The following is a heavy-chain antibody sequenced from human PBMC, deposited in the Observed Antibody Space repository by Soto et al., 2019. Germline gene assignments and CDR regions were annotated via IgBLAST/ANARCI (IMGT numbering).Heavy chain of an antibody. J-gene: IGHJ4*02. CDR1: GGSISSGDYY. D-gene: IGHD6-19*01. CDR3: AREPSGIAVAGTDY. V-gene: IGHV4-30-4*01. CDR2: IYYSGST. Sequence: SETLSLTCTVSGGSISSGDYYWSWIRQPPGKGLEWIGYIYYSGSTYYNPSLKSRVTISVDTSKNQFSLKLSSVTAADTAVYYCAREPSGIAVAGTDYWGQGTLVTVSS.